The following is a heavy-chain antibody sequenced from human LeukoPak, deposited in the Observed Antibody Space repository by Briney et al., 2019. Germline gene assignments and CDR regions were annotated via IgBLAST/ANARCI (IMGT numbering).Heavy chain of an antibody. CDR3: ARDLRLRTTVTTALGY. CDR1: GFTFSSYG. Sequence: GGSLRLSCAASGFTFSSYGMHWVRQAPGRGLEWVAVIWYDGSNKYYADSVKGRFTIYRDNSKNTLYLQMNSLRAEDTAVYYCARDLRLRTTVTTALGYWGQGTLVTVSS. J-gene: IGHJ4*02. CDR2: IWYDGSNK. V-gene: IGHV3-33*01. D-gene: IGHD4-11*01.